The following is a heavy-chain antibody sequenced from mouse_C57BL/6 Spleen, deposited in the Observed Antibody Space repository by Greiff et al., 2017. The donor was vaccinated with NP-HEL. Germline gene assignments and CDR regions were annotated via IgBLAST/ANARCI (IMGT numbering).Heavy chain of an antibody. D-gene: IGHD2-4*01. Sequence: VQLQQSGAELVKPGASVKMSCKASGYTFTSYWITWVKQRPGQGLEWIGDIYPGSGSTNYNEKFKSKATLTVDTSSSTAYMQLSSLTSEDSAVYYCARGPLYYDYDGAFDYWGQGTTLTVSS. CDR1: GYTFTSYW. CDR3: ARGPLYYDYDGAFDY. CDR2: IYPGSGST. J-gene: IGHJ2*01. V-gene: IGHV1-55*01.